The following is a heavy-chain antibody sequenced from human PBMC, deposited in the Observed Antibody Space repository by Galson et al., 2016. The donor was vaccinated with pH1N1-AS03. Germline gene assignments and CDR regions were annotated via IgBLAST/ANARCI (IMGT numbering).Heavy chain of an antibody. D-gene: IGHD2-2*03. CDR2: IASGGAET. V-gene: IGHV3-23*01. Sequence: SLRLSCAASGFAFNDYAMTWVRQPPGKGLEYVSSIASGGAETFSAESVKGRFTISKDNAKNSLSLQMSSLRVEDTAFYYRGGRDGWINDYWGQGILVTVSS. CDR3: GGRDGWINDY. J-gene: IGHJ4*02. CDR1: GFAFNDYA.